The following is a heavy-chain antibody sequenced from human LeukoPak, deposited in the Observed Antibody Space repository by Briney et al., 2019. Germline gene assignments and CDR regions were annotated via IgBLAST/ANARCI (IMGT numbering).Heavy chain of an antibody. J-gene: IGHJ6*03. CDR2: IHSDGSST. CDR1: GFSLSAYG. D-gene: IGHD1-26*01. Sequence: PGGSLRLSCVASGFSLSAYGIHWLRQAPGEGLEWVSFIHSDGSSTFYGDSVKGRFTVSRDNSKNTLYLQMNRLRVDDTAVYYCAKSLGAKRYLDFMDVWGKGTTVTVSS. V-gene: IGHV3-30*02. CDR3: AKSLGAKRYLDFMDV.